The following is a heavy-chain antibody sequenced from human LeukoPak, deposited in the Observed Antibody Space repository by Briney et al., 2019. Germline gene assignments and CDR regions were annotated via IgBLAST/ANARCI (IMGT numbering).Heavy chain of an antibody. V-gene: IGHV4-59*12. D-gene: IGHD3-10*01. CDR1: GGSISSYY. Sequence: SETLSLTCTVSGGSISSYYWSWIRQPPGKGLEWIGYIFYSGSTNYNPSLKSRVTISVDTSKNQFSLKLSSVTAADTAVYYCARGLSRSRPYGSGPRGAFDIWGQGTMVTVSS. J-gene: IGHJ3*02. CDR3: ARGLSRSRPYGSGPRGAFDI. CDR2: IFYSGST.